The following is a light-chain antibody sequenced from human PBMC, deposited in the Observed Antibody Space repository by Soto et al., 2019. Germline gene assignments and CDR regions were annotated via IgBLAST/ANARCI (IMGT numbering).Light chain of an antibody. CDR2: DVT. CDR1: SSDIGVYNY. CDR3: SSYRGSGIFEV. Sequence: QSALTQPASVSGSPGQSITISCTGTSSDIGVYNYVSWYQQHPGKAPKLMIYDVTKRPSGVSNRFSGSKSGNTASLTISGLLADDEEDYYYSSYRGSGIFEVFGGGTKLTVL. V-gene: IGLV2-14*01. J-gene: IGLJ2*01.